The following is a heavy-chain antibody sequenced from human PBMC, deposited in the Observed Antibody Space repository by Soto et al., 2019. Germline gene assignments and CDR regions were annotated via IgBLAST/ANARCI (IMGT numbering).Heavy chain of an antibody. CDR3: VTWGSTAFDI. J-gene: IGHJ3*02. Sequence: QVQLQESGPGLVKPSGTLSLICTVSRGSISSSYWWSWVRQPPGKGLEWIREIYHSGNTNYNPSLKSRITMSVDKSKKHFSLNGTSVTAADTAVYYCVTWGSTAFDIWGQGTLVIVSS. CDR1: RGSISSSYW. V-gene: IGHV4-4*02. CDR2: IYHSGNT. D-gene: IGHD3-16*01.